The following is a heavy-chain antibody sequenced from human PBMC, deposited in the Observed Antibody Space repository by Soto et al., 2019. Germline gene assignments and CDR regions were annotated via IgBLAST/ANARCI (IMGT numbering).Heavy chain of an antibody. J-gene: IGHJ4*02. CDR2: IYYSGST. Sequence: ASETLSLTCTVSGGSISSSSYYWGWIRQPPGKGLEWIGSIYYSGSTYYNPSLKNRVTISVDTSKNQFSLKLSSVTAADTAVYYCARSHSSSWYGPFDYWGQGTLVTVSS. D-gene: IGHD6-13*01. V-gene: IGHV4-39*01. CDR1: GGSISSSSYY. CDR3: ARSHSSSWYGPFDY.